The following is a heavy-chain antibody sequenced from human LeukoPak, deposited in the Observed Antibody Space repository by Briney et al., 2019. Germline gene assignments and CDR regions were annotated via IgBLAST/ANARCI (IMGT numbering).Heavy chain of an antibody. Sequence: GGSLRLSCAASGFTFSSYAMSWVRQAPGKGLEWVSAISGSGGSTYYADSVKGRFTTSRDNSKNTLYLQMNSLRAEDTAVYYCAKDATMTTVTTFWFDPWGQGTLVTVSS. J-gene: IGHJ5*02. CDR1: GFTFSSYA. D-gene: IGHD4-17*01. CDR3: AKDATMTTVTTFWFDP. V-gene: IGHV3-23*01. CDR2: ISGSGGST.